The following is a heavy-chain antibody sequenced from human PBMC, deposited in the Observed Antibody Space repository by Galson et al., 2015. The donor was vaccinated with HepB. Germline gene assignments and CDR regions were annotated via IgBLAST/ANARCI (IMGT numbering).Heavy chain of an antibody. J-gene: IGHJ5*02. CDR1: GFSLSSSGVG. CDR2: IYWDGNE. V-gene: IGHV2-5*02. D-gene: IGHD3-10*01. CDR3: AHGRSAMVRGADVAWFDP. Sequence: PALVNPTQTLTLTCTFSGFSLSSSGVGVGWIRQPPGKALEWLALIYWDGNERYSSSLKTRLTITKDTSKNQVFLTMTNMDPVDTATYYCAHGRSAMVRGADVAWFDPWGQGTLVTVSS.